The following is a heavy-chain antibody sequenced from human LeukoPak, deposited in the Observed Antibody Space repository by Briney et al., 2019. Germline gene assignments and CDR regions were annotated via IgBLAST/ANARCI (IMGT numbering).Heavy chain of an antibody. V-gene: IGHV4-4*07. CDR2: IYTSGST. Sequence: PSETLSLTCTVSGGSISSYYWSWIRQPAGKGLEWLGRIYTSGSTNYNPSLKSRVTMSVDTSKNQFSLKLSSVTAADTAVYYCARAGYSYGRFYYYMDVWGKGTTVTISS. CDR3: ARAGYSYGRFYYYMDV. CDR1: GGSISSYY. J-gene: IGHJ6*03. D-gene: IGHD5-18*01.